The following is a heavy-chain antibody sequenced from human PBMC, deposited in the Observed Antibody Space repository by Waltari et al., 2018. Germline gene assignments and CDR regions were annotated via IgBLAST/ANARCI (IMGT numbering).Heavy chain of an antibody. J-gene: IGHJ3*02. CDR1: GGSISSSSYY. V-gene: IGHV4-39*07. Sequence: QLQLQESGPGLVKPSETLSLTCTVPGGSISSSSYYWGWIRQPPGKGLEWIGSIYYSGSTYYHPSLKSRVTISVDTSKNQFSLKLSSVTAADTAVYYCARHRDYGGNSAYAFDIWGQGTMVTVSS. D-gene: IGHD4-17*01. CDR3: ARHRDYGGNSAYAFDI. CDR2: IYYSGST.